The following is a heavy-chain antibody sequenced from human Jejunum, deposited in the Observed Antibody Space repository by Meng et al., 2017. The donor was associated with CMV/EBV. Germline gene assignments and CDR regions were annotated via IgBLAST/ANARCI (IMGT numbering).Heavy chain of an antibody. V-gene: IGHV4-30-4*08. CDR2: IHDTGST. CDR3: ARGSIFVSSDS. J-gene: IGHJ4*02. D-gene: IGHD3-3*01. CDR1: GGSIRMCDYY. Sequence: QDTCQGLWNPSTTLPLPLSVSGGSIRMCDYYWGWTRQPPGKGLEWIGYIHDTGSTSHNPSLKSRVDISLGTSKNQFSLTLNSVTAEDTDVYFCARGSIFVSSDSWGQGTLVTVSS.